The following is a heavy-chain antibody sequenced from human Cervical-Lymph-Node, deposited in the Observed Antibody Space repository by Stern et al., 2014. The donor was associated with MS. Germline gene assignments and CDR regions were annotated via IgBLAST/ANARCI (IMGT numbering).Heavy chain of an antibody. CDR1: GFTFSTYW. J-gene: IGHJ3*02. Sequence: EVQLVESGGGLVQPGGSLRLSCAASGFTFSTYWMHWVRQAPGKGLVGVSRMNSDESSTTYADSVKGRFSISRDNDKNTLYLQMNSLRAEDTAVYYCARGVMVAATYAYDIWSQGTMVTISS. CDR2: MNSDESST. CDR3: ARGVMVAATYAYDI. V-gene: IGHV3-74*01. D-gene: IGHD2-15*01.